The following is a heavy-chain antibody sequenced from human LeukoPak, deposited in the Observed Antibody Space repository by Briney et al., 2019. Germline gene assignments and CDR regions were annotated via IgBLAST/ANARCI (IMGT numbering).Heavy chain of an antibody. CDR3: ARDYYDSSGYSAPLYY. CDR2: INHSGST. Sequence: SETLSLPCAVYGGSFSGYYCSWIRQPPGKGLEWIGEINHSGSTNYNPSLKSRVTISVDTSKNQFSLKLSSVTAADTAVYYCARDYYDSSGYSAPLYYWGQGTLVTVSS. CDR1: GGSFSGYY. V-gene: IGHV4-34*01. D-gene: IGHD3-22*01. J-gene: IGHJ4*02.